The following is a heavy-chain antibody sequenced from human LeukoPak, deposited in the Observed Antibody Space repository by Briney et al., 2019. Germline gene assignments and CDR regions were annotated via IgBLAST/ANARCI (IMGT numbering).Heavy chain of an antibody. V-gene: IGHV3-48*03. Sequence: GGSLRLSCAASGFSFSTYEMNWVRQAPGKGLEWVSYISSSGSTIYYAGSVKGRFTISRDNAKNSLYLQMNSLRAEDTAVYYCARDYYYGSGGFDYWGQGTLVTVSS. D-gene: IGHD3-10*01. CDR1: GFSFSTYE. CDR3: ARDYYYGSGGFDY. CDR2: ISSSGSTI. J-gene: IGHJ4*02.